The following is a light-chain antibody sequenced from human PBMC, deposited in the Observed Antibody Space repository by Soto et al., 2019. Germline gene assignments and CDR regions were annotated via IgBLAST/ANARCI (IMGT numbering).Light chain of an antibody. CDR3: QQSNSYSWT. J-gene: IGKJ1*01. CDR1: QSISSW. Sequence: DIQMTQSPSTLSASVGDRVTITCRASQSISSWLAWYQQKPGKAPKLLIYKASILESGVPSRFSGSGSGTEFTLTSSSLQPDDFATYSCQQSNSYSWTFGQGTKVEIK. V-gene: IGKV1-5*03. CDR2: KAS.